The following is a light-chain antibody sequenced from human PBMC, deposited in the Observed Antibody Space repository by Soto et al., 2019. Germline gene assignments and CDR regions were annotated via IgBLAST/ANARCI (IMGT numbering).Light chain of an antibody. V-gene: IGKV3-20*01. CDR1: QTLSDTY. J-gene: IGKJ1*01. CDR3: QQYDSSPVT. Sequence: IVLTQSPGTLSLSPGERATLSCRTNQTLSDTYLAWYQQKPGQAPRLLIYGASTRVTGVPERFSGSGSGTDFTLTISRLEPEDFALYYCQQYDSSPVTFGPGTRVEVK. CDR2: GAS.